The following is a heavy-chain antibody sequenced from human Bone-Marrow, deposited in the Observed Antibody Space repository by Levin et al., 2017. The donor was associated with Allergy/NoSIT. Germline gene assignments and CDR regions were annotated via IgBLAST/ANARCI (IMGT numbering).Heavy chain of an antibody. Sequence: ASVKVSCKVSGYSLTEFAMHWVRQAPGKGLEWMGGFLPEDGETIYAQKFKGRVTVTDDPSTNTAYMELSSLRSEDTAVYFCTTYYKVTTYLNWCDPWGQGTLVIVSS. CDR2: FLPEDGET. CDR3: TTYYKVTTYLNWCDP. CDR1: GYSLTEFA. J-gene: IGHJ5*02. V-gene: IGHV1-24*01. D-gene: IGHD3-10*01.